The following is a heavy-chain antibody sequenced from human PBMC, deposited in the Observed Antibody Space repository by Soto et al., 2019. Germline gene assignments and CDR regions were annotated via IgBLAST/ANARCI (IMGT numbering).Heavy chain of an antibody. D-gene: IGHD3-22*01. CDR1: GYTFTSYG. CDR3: ARDGSSSYYYDSSALGNFDY. Sequence: ASVKVSCKASGYTFTSYGISWVRQAPGQGLEWMGWISAYNGNTNYAQKLQGRVTMTTDTSTSTAYMELRSLRSDDTAVYYCARDGSSSYYYDSSALGNFDYRGQGTLVTVSS. CDR2: ISAYNGNT. V-gene: IGHV1-18*01. J-gene: IGHJ4*02.